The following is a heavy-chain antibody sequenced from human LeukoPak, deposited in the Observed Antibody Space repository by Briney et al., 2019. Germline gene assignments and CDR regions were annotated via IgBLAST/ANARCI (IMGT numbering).Heavy chain of an antibody. CDR1: GFSLSDFW. J-gene: IGHJ4*02. Sequence: GGSLRLSCAASGFSLSDFWMHWVRQTPGKGLVWVSRIRGDGYDTNYADSVEGRFTISRDNARHTLYLQMNSLRADDTAVYYCASDRVLGSGSLDNWGQGTLVTVSS. CDR3: ASDRVLGSGSLDN. V-gene: IGHV3-74*01. D-gene: IGHD3-10*01. CDR2: IRGDGYDT.